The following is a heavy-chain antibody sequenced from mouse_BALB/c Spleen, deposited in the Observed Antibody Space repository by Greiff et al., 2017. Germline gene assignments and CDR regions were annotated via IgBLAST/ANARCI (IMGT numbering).Heavy chain of an antibody. J-gene: IGHJ3*01. Sequence: VQLQQSGAELAKPGASVKMSCKASGYTFTSYWMHWVKQRPGQGLEWIGYINPSTGYTEYNQKFKDKATLTADKSSSTAYMQLSSLTSEDSAVYYCASYGQGFAYWSQGTLVTVAA. CDR2: INPSTGYT. CDR1: GYTFTSYW. CDR3: ASYGQGFAY. V-gene: IGHV1-7*01. D-gene: IGHD1-1*02.